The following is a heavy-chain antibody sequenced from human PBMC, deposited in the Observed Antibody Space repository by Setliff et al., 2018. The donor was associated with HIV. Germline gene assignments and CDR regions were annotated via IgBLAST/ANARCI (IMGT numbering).Heavy chain of an antibody. Sequence: ASVKVSCKASGYTFTSHAFHWVRQAPGQSLEWMGWINVGNGNTRYSREFEGRVTITRDTSASTVHLELTSLRSEDMAVYYCARGSKRWLQFDFFDYWGQGKRVTGSS. D-gene: IGHD5-12*01. CDR1: GYTFTSHA. CDR2: INVGNGNT. J-gene: IGHJ4*02. V-gene: IGHV1-3*03. CDR3: ARGSKRWLQFDFFDY.